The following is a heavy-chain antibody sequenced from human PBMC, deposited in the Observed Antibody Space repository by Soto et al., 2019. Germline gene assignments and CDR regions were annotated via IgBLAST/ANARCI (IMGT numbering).Heavy chain of an antibody. V-gene: IGHV3-23*01. J-gene: IGHJ4*02. CDR2: ISGSGGST. D-gene: IGHD2-15*01. CDR1: GFTFSSYA. Sequence: GGSLRLSCAASGFTFSSYAMSWVRQAPGKGLEWVSAISGSGGSTYYADSAKGRFTIYRDNSKNTLYLQMNSLRAEDTAVYYWAKVPIVVVVAAEYYFDYWGQGTLVTVSS. CDR3: AKVPIVVVVAAEYYFDY.